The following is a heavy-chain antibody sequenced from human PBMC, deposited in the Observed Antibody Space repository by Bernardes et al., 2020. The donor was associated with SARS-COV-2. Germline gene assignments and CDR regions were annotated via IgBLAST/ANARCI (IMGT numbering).Heavy chain of an antibody. CDR2: INGGNAIT. J-gene: IGHJ4*02. CDR3: ARAEYFDGADDYYYYLDY. V-gene: IGHV1-3*01. D-gene: IGHD3-22*01. CDR1: GYTFTGYH. Sequence: ASVKVSCKASGYTFTGYHIHWVRQAPGQRLEWIGWINGGNAITKYSQKFQGRVTITRDTSASTAYMELSSLTSEDTAVYYCARAEYFDGADDYYYYLDYWGQGTLVTVSA.